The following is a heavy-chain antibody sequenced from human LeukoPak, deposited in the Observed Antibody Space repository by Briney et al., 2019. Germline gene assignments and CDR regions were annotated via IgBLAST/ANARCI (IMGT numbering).Heavy chain of an antibody. J-gene: IGHJ5*02. CDR1: GYTFTSYG. CDR3: ARANYDFWSGPFQGNWFDP. V-gene: IGHV1-18*01. CDR2: ISAYNGNT. D-gene: IGHD3-3*01. Sequence: GASVKVSCKASGYTFTSYGISWVRQTPGQGLEWMGWISAYNGNTNYAQKLQGRVTMTTDTSTSTAYMELRSLRSDDTAVYYCARANYDFWSGPFQGNWFDPWGQGTLVTVSS.